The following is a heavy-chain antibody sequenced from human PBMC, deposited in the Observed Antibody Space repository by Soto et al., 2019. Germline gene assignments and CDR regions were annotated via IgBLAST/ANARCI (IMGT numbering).Heavy chain of an antibody. CDR3: AREELNCGGDCFAF. D-gene: IGHD2-21*01. V-gene: IGHV3-48*03. CDR2: IGTSGTNI. CDR1: GFSFTSYE. J-gene: IGHJ4*02. Sequence: EVQLVESGGGLVQPGRSLRLSCAASGFSFTSYELSWVRQAPGKGLEWISYIGTSGTNIYYAPSVKGRFTVSRDNAKNALYLQMNSLRAEDTAIYYCAREELNCGGDCFAFWGQRALVTVSS.